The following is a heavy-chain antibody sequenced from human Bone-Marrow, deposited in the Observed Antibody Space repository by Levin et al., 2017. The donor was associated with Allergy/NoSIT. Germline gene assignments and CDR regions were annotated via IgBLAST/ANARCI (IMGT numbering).Heavy chain of an antibody. D-gene: IGHD3-10*01. CDR1: GGSVSSCGFY. CDR2: VYHSGST. V-gene: IGHV4-39*01. CDR3: GRGPYSSLGED. J-gene: IGHJ4*01. Sequence: KTSETLSLTCIVSGGSVSSCGFYWGWIRQPPGMRLEWIGSVYHSGSTTYNPSLKSRLTISLDTSNNQFSLNLRSVDVADTAVYYCGRGPYSSLGEDWGHGTLVTVSS.